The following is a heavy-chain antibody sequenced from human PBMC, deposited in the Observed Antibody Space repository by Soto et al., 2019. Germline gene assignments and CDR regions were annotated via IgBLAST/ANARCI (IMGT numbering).Heavy chain of an antibody. CDR3: SRDSFLCSYYDFWSGYRDGANWFDP. CDR1: GGSISSGGYY. D-gene: IGHD3-3*01. J-gene: IGHJ5*02. V-gene: IGHV4-31*03. Sequence: SETLSLTCTVSGGSISSGGYYWSWIRQHPGKGLEWIGYIYYSGSTYYNPSLKSRVTISVDTSKNQFSLKLSSVTAADTAVYYFSRDSFLCSYYDFWSGYRDGANWFDPWGQGTLVT. CDR2: IYYSGST.